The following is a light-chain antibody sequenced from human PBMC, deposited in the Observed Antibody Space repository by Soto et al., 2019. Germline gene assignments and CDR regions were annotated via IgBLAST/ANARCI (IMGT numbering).Light chain of an antibody. CDR2: DVA. CDR3: VSFTSRTTYV. CDR1: SSDVGGSNF. J-gene: IGLJ1*01. V-gene: IGLV2-14*03. Sequence: QSVLTQPASVSASPGQSITLSCTGTSSDVGGSNFVSWYQQHPGKPPKRIIYDVATRPSGVSNRFSGSKSGSTASLIISRLQTEDEADYYCVSFTSRTTYVFGSGTKLTVL.